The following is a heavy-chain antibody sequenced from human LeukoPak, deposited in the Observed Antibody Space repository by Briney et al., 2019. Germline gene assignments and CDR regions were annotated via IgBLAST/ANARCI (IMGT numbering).Heavy chain of an antibody. D-gene: IGHD6-13*01. Sequence: ASVKVSCQASGYTFTRYYMHWVRQAPAQGREWMGIINPSGGSTSYAQKYQGRVTMTRDMSTSTVYMELSSLRSEDTAVYYCARDQDGSWYFYFDYWGQGTLVTVSS. J-gene: IGHJ4*02. CDR2: INPSGGST. CDR1: GYTFTRYY. CDR3: ARDQDGSWYFYFDY. V-gene: IGHV1-46*01.